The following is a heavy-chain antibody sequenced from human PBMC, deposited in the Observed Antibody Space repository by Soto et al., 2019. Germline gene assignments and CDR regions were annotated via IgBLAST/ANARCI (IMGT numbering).Heavy chain of an antibody. CDR3: AKNPGYYYDSTGYHFDY. J-gene: IGHJ4*02. V-gene: IGHV3-23*01. Sequence: GGSLILSCAASEFTFRNYAMSWVRQAPGKGLEWVSAISYGGGTTYYADSVKGRFTISRDNSKNTLYLQMNSLRAEDTAVYYCAKNPGYYYDSTGYHFDYWGQGT. CDR1: EFTFRNYA. CDR2: ISYGGGTT. D-gene: IGHD3-22*01.